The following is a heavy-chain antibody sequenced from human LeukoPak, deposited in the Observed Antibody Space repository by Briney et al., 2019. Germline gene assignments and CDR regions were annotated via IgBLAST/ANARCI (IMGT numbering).Heavy chain of an antibody. J-gene: IGHJ5*02. V-gene: IGHV3-23*01. D-gene: IGHD2-2*01. CDR3: AKGSSTSIRGNWFDP. Sequence: EGSLRLSCAASGFTFSSYAMSWVRQAPGKGLEWVSAISGSGGSTYYADSVKGRFTISRDNSKNTLYLQMNSLRAEDTAVYYCAKGSSTSIRGNWFDPWGQGTLVTVSS. CDR2: ISGSGGST. CDR1: GFTFSSYA.